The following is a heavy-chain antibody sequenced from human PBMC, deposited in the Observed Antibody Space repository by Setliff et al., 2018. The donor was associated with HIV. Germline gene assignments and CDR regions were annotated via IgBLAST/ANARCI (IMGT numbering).Heavy chain of an antibody. V-gene: IGHV1-24*01. Sequence: ASVKVSCKVSGYTLSELSVHWVRQAPGKGLQWMGGVDPEDGETIYAHKFQGRVTMTRDTSTRTVYMELSSLRSEDTAVYYCARGRTMSWFDPWGQGTLVTVSS. CDR2: VDPEDGET. CDR1: GYTLSELS. D-gene: IGHD3-22*01. J-gene: IGHJ5*02. CDR3: ARGRTMSWFDP.